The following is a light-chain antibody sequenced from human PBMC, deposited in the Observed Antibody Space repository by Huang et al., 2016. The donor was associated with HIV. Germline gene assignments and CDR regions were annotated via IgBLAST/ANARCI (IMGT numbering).Light chain of an antibody. CDR3: HHYGNSPGT. Sequence: TVQTHSPGTLSLSQGERATLSCRASQSISKSFLAWYQQKPGQAPSLLIYGASGRATGIPDRFSGSGSGTDFTLTISRLEPEDFAVYYCHHYGNSPGTFGRGTKLEIK. CDR2: GAS. V-gene: IGKV3-20*01. CDR1: QSISKSF. J-gene: IGKJ2*02.